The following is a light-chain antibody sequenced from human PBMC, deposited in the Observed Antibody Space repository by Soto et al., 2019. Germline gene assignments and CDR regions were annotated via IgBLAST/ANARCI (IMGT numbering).Light chain of an antibody. J-gene: IGLJ3*02. CDR3: SSYTIRRSWV. CDR2: EVS. CDR1: SSDIGVYNY. Sequence: QSALTQPASVSGSPGQSITISCTGTSSDIGVYNYVSWYQQHPGKAPKLVICEVSNRPSGVSSRFSGSKSGNTASLTISGLRAEDEADYYCSSYTIRRSWVFGGGTKLTVL. V-gene: IGLV2-14*01.